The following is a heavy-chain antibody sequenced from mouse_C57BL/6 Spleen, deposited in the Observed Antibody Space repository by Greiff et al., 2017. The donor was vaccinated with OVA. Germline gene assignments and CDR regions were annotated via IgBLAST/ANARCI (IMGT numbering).Heavy chain of an antibody. V-gene: IGHV2-6-1*01. CDR1: GFSLTSYG. D-gene: IGHD2-1*01. CDR3: ARHRGNYDYFDY. Sequence: VHQVESGPGLVAPSQSLSITCTVSGFSLTSYGVHWVRQPPGKGLEWLVVIWSDGSTTYNSALKSRLSISKDNSKSQVFLKMNSLQTDDTAMYYCARHRGNYDYFDYWGQGTALTVSS. CDR2: IWSDGST. J-gene: IGHJ2*01.